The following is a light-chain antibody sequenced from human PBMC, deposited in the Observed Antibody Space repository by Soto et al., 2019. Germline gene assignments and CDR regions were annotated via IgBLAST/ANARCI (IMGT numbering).Light chain of an antibody. Sequence: DIQMTQSPSSLSASVGDRVTITCRASQSISSYLNWYQQKPGKAPKLLIYAASRLQSGVPSRFSGSGSGTYFTLTISSLQPEYVATYYCQQGYRTPLTFGGGTKVEIK. CDR2: AAS. CDR3: QQGYRTPLT. J-gene: IGKJ4*01. CDR1: QSISSY. V-gene: IGKV1-39*01.